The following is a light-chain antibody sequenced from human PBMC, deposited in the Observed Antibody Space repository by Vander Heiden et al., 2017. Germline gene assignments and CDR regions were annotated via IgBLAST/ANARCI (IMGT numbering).Light chain of an antibody. Sequence: ASASVLATDKLTCTLSSDHSSYAIAWHQQQPQQGPRFLMKVNSDGSHTKGDAIPDRFSGSSSGAQRYLTISSLQSEDEADYYCQTWGTGLQVFGGGTKLTVL. CDR3: QTWGTGLQV. J-gene: IGLJ3*02. V-gene: IGLV4-69*01. CDR1: SDHSSYA. CDR2: VNSDGSH.